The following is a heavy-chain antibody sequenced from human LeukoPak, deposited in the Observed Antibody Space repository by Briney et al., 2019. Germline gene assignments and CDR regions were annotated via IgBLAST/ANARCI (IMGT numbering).Heavy chain of an antibody. Sequence: GASVKVSCKASGYIFTDYFLHWVRQAPGQRLEWMGWINPNSGDTKYAQRFQGRVTMTRVTSIATAYMELNRLTSDDTAVYYCARGCQRLEHWDWLDPWGQGTLVTVAS. CDR1: GYIFTDYF. V-gene: IGHV1-2*02. CDR3: ARGCQRLEHWDWLDP. CDR2: INPNSGDT. D-gene: IGHD6-25*01. J-gene: IGHJ5*02.